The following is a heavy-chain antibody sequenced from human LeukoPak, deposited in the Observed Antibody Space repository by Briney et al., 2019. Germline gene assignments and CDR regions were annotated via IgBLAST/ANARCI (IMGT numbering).Heavy chain of an antibody. J-gene: IGHJ6*03. V-gene: IGHV4-59*08. CDR3: AKRYCSSTSCFAIYYYMDV. D-gene: IGHD2-2*01. Sequence: PSETLSLTCTVSGGSISGYYWSWRRQPPGKGLEWIGYVYDNGNTNYNPSLKSRVTILVDTSKNQFSLKLTSLTAADTAVYYCAKRYCSSTSCFAIYYYMDVWGKGTTVTVSS. CDR1: GGSISGYY. CDR2: VYDNGNT.